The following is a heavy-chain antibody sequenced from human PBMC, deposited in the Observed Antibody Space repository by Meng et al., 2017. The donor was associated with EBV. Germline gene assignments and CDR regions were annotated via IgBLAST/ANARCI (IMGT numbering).Heavy chain of an antibody. Sequence: GQRVGAGGGVVQPVWALVLPCAAAGFTFCSYAMHWVRHAPGKGLEWVAVISYDGSNKYYADSVKGRFTISRDKSKNTLYLQMNSLRAEDTAVYYCARDPDSSGWYYFDYWGQGTLVTVSS. D-gene: IGHD6-19*01. CDR2: ISYDGSNK. V-gene: IGHV3-30-3*01. CDR1: GFTFCSYA. J-gene: IGHJ4*02. CDR3: ARDPDSSGWYYFDY.